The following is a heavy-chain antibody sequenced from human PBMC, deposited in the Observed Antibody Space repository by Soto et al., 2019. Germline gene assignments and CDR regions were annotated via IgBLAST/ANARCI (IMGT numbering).Heavy chain of an antibody. D-gene: IGHD6-6*01. V-gene: IGHV1-2*04. Sequence: ASVKVSCKASGYTFTGYYMHWVRQAPGQGLEWMGWINPNSGGTNYAQKFQGWVTMTRDTSISTAYMELSRLRSDDTAVYYCARGPQIKYSSLETLYYYGMDVWGQGTTVTVS. CDR3: ARGPQIKYSSLETLYYYGMDV. CDR2: INPNSGGT. J-gene: IGHJ6*02. CDR1: GYTFTGYY.